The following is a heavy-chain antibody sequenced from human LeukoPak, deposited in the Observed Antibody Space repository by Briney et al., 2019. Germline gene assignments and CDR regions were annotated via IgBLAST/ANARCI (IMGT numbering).Heavy chain of an antibody. CDR2: IFFTGNT. CDR3: ARDRYGVPDLFDY. J-gene: IGHJ4*02. V-gene: IGHV4-59*12. D-gene: IGHD5-18*01. Sequence: SETLSLTCTVSGGSISSYYWSWIRQPPGEALQWIGYIFFTGNTNYNPSLRSRVTISVDTSKNQFSLKLSSVTAADTAVYYCARDRYGVPDLFDYWGQGSLVTVSS. CDR1: GGSISSYY.